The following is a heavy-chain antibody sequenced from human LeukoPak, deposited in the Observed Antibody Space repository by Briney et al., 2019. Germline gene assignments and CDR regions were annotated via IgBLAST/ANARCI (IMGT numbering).Heavy chain of an antibody. Sequence: PGGSLRLSCAASGFTFSNYEMNWVRQAPGKGLEWVSYISSSGTTIYYADSVKGRFTISRDNAKNSLYLQMNSLRAEDTAVYYCARTYYQYFQHWGQGTLVTVSS. D-gene: IGHD3-22*01. CDR1: GFTFSNYE. J-gene: IGHJ1*01. CDR2: ISSSGTTI. CDR3: ARTYYQYFQH. V-gene: IGHV3-48*03.